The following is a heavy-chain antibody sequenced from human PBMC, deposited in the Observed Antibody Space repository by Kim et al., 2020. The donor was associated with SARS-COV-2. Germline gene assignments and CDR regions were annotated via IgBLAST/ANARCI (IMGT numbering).Heavy chain of an antibody. CDR3: AREDKSSSSCDS. D-gene: IGHD6-13*01. V-gene: IGHV5-51*01. J-gene: IGHJ4*02. Sequence: RYSPSFQGQVTISADKSISTAYLQWNSLKASDTAMYYCAREDKSSSSCDSWGQGTLVTVSS.